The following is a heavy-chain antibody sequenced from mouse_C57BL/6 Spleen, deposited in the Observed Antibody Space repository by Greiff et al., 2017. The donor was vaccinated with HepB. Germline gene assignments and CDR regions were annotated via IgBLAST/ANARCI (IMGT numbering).Heavy chain of an antibody. CDR1: GYAFSSSW. V-gene: IGHV1-82*01. CDR3: AGSYDYAGDY. CDR2: IYPGDGDT. J-gene: IGHJ2*01. D-gene: IGHD2-4*01. Sequence: VQLQQSGPELVKPGASVKISCKASGYAFSSSWMNWVKQRPGKGLEWIGRIYPGDGDTNYNGKFKGKATLTADKSSSTAYMQLRSLTSEDSAVYFCAGSYDYAGDYWGQGTTLTVSS.